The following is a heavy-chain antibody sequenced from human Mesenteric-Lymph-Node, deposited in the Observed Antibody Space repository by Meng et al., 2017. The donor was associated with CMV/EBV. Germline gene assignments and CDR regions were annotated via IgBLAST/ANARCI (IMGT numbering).Heavy chain of an antibody. Sequence: SGFRFEIYGMHWVRQAPGKGLEWVAVTSFDGSNRYYADSVKGRFTISRDNSKNTLFLEMNSLRAEDTAVYYCVKVVTSSGYYGTFDYWGQGTLVTVSS. D-gene: IGHD3-22*01. CDR3: VKVVTSSGYYGTFDY. J-gene: IGHJ4*02. CDR1: GFRFEIYG. V-gene: IGHV3-30*18. CDR2: TSFDGSNR.